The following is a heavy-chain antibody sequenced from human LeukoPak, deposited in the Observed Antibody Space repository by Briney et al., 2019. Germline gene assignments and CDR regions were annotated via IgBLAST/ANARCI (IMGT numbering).Heavy chain of an antibody. Sequence: KPSESLSLTCTVSGDSISGYYWSWIRQPPGKGLEWIGYIYYSGSTNYNPSLKSRVTISVDTSKNQFSLKLSSVTAADTAVYYCARVRYAYSSGWYPDYWGQGTLVTVSS. V-gene: IGHV4-59*12. CDR1: GDSISGYY. J-gene: IGHJ4*02. CDR3: ARVRYAYSSGWYPDY. CDR2: IYYSGST. D-gene: IGHD6-19*01.